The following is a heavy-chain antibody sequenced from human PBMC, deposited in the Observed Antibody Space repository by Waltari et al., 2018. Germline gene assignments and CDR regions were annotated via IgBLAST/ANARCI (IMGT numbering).Heavy chain of an antibody. D-gene: IGHD1-26*01. CDR2: ISYSGNS. Sequence: QLQLQQSGPGLVKPSETLSLSCGVSGGSISSRSYHWGWIRPPPGKGLEWIGSISYSGNSYYNPSLKSRVTISVDTSKNQFSLKVTSVTAADTAIYYCATQIVGATPFYLWGQGTMVTVSS. J-gene: IGHJ3*01. CDR1: GGSISSRSYH. V-gene: IGHV4-39*01. CDR3: ATQIVGATPFYL.